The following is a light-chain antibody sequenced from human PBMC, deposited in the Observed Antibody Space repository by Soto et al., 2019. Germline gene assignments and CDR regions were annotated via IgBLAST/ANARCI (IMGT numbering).Light chain of an antibody. J-gene: IGLJ2*01. V-gene: IGLV1-47*01. CDR3: AAWDDSLSAVV. Sequence: QSVLTQPPSASGTPGQRVTISCSGSSSNIGSNYVYWYQQLPGTAPKLLIYRNNQRPSGVPDRFSGSKSGTSASLAISGLRSEDEAEYYCAAWDDSLSAVVFGGGTKLPVL. CDR2: RNN. CDR1: SSNIGSNY.